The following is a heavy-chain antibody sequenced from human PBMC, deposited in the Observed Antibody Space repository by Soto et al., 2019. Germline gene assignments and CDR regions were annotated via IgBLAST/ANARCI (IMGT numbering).Heavy chain of an antibody. CDR1: DGSISNFY. CDR2: ISSSGNT. CDR3: ARAPMVLTRSYFDS. Sequence: DTLSLPCTVSDGSISNFYWSWIRQPPGKGLEWIGYISSSGNTNYNPSLKSRVSISVDTSKNQFSLNLTSVTAADTAVYYCARAPMVLTRSYFDSWGQGTPVTVSS. D-gene: IGHD3-22*01. J-gene: IGHJ4*02. V-gene: IGHV4-59*01.